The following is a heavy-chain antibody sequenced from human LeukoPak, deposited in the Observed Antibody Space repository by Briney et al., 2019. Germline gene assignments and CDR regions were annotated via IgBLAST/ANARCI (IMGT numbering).Heavy chain of an antibody. CDR2: IGGSGDKT. CDR1: GFTFSSYA. CDR3: AKEFRGGWPFDY. J-gene: IGHJ4*02. V-gene: IGHV3-23*01. Sequence: GGSLRLSCAASGFTFSSYAMSWVRQAPGKGLEWVSGIGGSGDKTYYADSVKGRFTISRDNSKNTLYLQMNSLRAEDTAVYYCAKEFRGGWPFDYWGQGTLVTVSS. D-gene: IGHD6-19*01.